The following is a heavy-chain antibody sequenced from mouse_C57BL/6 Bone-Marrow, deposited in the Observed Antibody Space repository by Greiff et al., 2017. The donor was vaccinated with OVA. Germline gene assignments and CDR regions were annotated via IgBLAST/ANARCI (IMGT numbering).Heavy chain of an antibody. CDR2: IYPGDGAT. CDR1: GYAFSSYW. Sequence: QVQLQQSGAELVKPGASVKISCKASGYAFSSYWMNWVKQRPGKGLEWIGQIYPGDGATNYNGQVKGKATLTADKSSSTAYMQLSSLTAEDSAVYFCAGGGSSPHAMDYWGQGTSVTVSS. D-gene: IGHD1-1*01. J-gene: IGHJ4*01. V-gene: IGHV1-80*01. CDR3: AGGGSSPHAMDY.